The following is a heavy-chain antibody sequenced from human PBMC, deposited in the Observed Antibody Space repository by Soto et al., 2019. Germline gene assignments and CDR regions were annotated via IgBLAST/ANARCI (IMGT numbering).Heavy chain of an antibody. D-gene: IGHD3-22*01. V-gene: IGHV4-39*01. Sequence: SETLSLTCTVSGGSIISSSYYWGWLRQPPGKGLEWIGSIYYSRSTYYNPSLKSRVTISVDTSKNQFSLKLSSVTAADTAVYYSARQVFDGYDSSALDYWGQGTLVTVSS. J-gene: IGHJ4*02. CDR2: IYYSRST. CDR3: ARQVFDGYDSSALDY. CDR1: GGSIISSSYY.